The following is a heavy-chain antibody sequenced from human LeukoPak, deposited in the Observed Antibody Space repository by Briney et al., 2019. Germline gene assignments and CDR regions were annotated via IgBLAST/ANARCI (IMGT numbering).Heavy chain of an antibody. CDR3: AKGKGSSSSSSDW. CDR2: ISDSGGST. J-gene: IGHJ4*02. V-gene: IGHV3-23*01. D-gene: IGHD2-15*01. CDR1: GFTFNTYA. Sequence: GGSLRLSCAASGFTFNTYAMNWVRQAPGKGLEWVSAISDSGGSTYYADSVKGRFTISRDNSKNAVYLQIHRLRAEDTAVYYCAKGKGSSSSSSDWWGQRTLVTVSS.